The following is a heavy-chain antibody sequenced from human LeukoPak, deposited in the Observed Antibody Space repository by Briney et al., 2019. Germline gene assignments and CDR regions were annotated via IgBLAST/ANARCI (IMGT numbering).Heavy chain of an antibody. D-gene: IGHD3-16*01. CDR2: VKGDASES. Sequence: GGSLRLSCAASGFSFTSYWMSWVRQAPGRGLEWVANVKGDASESYYVVSVRGRFTISRDSSRNSVYLQMNSLRVEDTAVHYCVRDGGPYYFDWWGQGALVTVST. J-gene: IGHJ4*02. CDR3: VRDGGPYYFDW. V-gene: IGHV3-7*01. CDR1: GFSFTSYW.